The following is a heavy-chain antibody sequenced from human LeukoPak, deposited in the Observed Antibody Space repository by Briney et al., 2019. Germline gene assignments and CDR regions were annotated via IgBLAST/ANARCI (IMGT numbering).Heavy chain of an antibody. CDR2: INIVGSIT. Sequence: GGSLRLSCAASGFTFSNYWMHWVRQAPGKGLVWVSRINIVGSITSCADSVKGRFTISRDNAKNTLYLQMNSLRAEDTAVYFCARAFGMDVWGKGTTVTVSS. CDR1: GFTFSNYW. J-gene: IGHJ6*04. V-gene: IGHV3-74*01. CDR3: ARAFGMDV.